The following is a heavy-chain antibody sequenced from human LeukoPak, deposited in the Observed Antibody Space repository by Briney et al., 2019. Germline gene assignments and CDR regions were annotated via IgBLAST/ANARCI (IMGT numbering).Heavy chain of an antibody. CDR2: IYNSGST. V-gene: IGHV4-4*09. CDR1: GGSISSYY. CDR3: ARLRGATMDFDS. D-gene: IGHD1-26*01. Sequence: TSETLSLTCTVSGGSISSYYWSWIRQPPGKGLEWIAYIYNSGSTIYNPSLKSRVNISVDTSNNRFSLKLSSVTAADTAVYYCARLRGATMDFDSWGQGTLVTVSS. J-gene: IGHJ4*02.